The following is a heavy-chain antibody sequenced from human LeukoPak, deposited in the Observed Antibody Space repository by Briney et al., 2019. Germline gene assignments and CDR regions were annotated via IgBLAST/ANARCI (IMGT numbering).Heavy chain of an antibody. CDR2: ISYDGSNK. CDR3: VIGYCSSTSCREAFDI. D-gene: IGHD2-2*03. Sequence: GSLRLSCAASGFTFSSYGMHWVRQAPGKGLEWVAVISYDGSNKYYADSVKGRFTISRDNSKNTLYLQMNSLRAEDTAVYYSVIGYCSSTSCREAFDIWGQGTMVTVSS. V-gene: IGHV3-30*03. J-gene: IGHJ3*02. CDR1: GFTFSSYG.